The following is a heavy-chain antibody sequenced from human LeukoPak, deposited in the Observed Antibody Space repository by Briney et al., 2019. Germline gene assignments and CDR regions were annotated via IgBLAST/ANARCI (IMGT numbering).Heavy chain of an antibody. V-gene: IGHV3-9*01. CDR3: AKQAALGWFGAAFDY. CDR1: GFTFDDHA. Sequence: GGSLRLSCAASGFTFDDHAMHWVRQAPGKGLEWVSGISGNSGSIGYADSVKGRFTISRDNAKNSLYLQMNSLRAEDTALYYCAKQAALGWFGAAFDYWGQGTLVTVSS. CDR2: ISGNSGSI. J-gene: IGHJ4*02. D-gene: IGHD3-10*01.